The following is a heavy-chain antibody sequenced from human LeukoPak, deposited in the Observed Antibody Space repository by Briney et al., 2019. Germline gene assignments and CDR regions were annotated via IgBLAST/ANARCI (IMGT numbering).Heavy chain of an antibody. CDR2: SYYSGST. J-gene: IGHJ4*02. CDR1: GGSISSGDYY. Sequence: TLSLTCTVSGGSISSGDYYWSWIRQPPGKGLEWIGYSYYSGSTYYNPSLKSRVTISVDTSKNQFSLKLSSVTAADTAVYYCARVLRYYDSSGYYWRYYFDYWGQGTLVTVSS. CDR3: ARVLRYYDSSGYYWRYYFDY. V-gene: IGHV4-30-4*01. D-gene: IGHD3-22*01.